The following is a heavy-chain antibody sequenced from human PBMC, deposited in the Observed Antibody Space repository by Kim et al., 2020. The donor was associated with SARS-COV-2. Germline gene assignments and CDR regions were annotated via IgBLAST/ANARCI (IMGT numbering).Heavy chain of an antibody. Sequence: GESLKISCKGSGYSFTSYWIGWVRQMPGKGLEWMGIIYPGDSDTRYSPSFPGQVTISADKSISTAYLQWSSLKASDTAMYYCARHKGLEYDSSGYYLDYWGQGTLVTVSS. CDR3: ARHKGLEYDSSGYYLDY. V-gene: IGHV5-51*01. CDR2: IYPGDSDT. CDR1: GYSFTSYW. J-gene: IGHJ4*02. D-gene: IGHD3-22*01.